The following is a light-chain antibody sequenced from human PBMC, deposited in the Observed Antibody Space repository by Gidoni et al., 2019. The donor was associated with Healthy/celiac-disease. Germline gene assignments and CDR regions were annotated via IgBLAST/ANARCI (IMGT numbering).Light chain of an antibody. CDR1: QSVLSSSINKNY. V-gene: IGKV4-1*01. J-gene: IGKJ1*01. Sequence: DLVMTQSPDSLAVSLGERATINCKSSQSVLSSSINKNYLAWYQQKPGQPPKLLIYWASTRESGVPDRFSGSGSGTDFTLTISSLQAEDVAVYYCQQYYSTPRTFGQGTKVEIK. CDR2: WAS. CDR3: QQYYSTPRT.